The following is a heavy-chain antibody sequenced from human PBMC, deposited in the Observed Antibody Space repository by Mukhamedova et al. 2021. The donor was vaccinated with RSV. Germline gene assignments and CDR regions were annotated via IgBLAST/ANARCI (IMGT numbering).Heavy chain of an antibody. J-gene: IGHJ4*02. Sequence: LTISRDNSKNTLYLQMNSLRAEDTAVYYCARIDTDFWSGYSDSWGQGTLVTVSS. D-gene: IGHD3-3*01. V-gene: IGHV3-30*01. CDR3: ARIDTDFWSGYSDS.